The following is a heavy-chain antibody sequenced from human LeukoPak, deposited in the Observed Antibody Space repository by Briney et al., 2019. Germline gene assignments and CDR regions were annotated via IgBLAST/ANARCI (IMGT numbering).Heavy chain of an antibody. CDR3: ARRPRNSGSYDGPSGLDY. Sequence: SETLSLTCAVYVGSFSGYYWSWIRQPPGRGLEWIGESNDSGSTNYNPSLKSRVSISVDTSKNQFSLKLKSVTAADTAVYYCARRPRNSGSYDGPSGLDYWGQGTLVTVSS. V-gene: IGHV4-34*01. CDR2: SNDSGST. D-gene: IGHD1-26*01. J-gene: IGHJ4*02. CDR1: VGSFSGYY.